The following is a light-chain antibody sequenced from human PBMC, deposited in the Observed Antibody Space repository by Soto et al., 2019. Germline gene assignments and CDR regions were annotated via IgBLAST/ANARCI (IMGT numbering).Light chain of an antibody. CDR3: AVWDDSLNGWV. CDR1: RSNIGSNT. Sequence: QAVVTQPPSASGTPGQRVTISCSGSRSNIGSNTVNWYQQLPGTAPKLLIYSNNQRPSGVPDRFSGSKSGTSASLVISGLQSEDEAEYYCAVWDDSLNGWVFGGGTKVTVL. CDR2: SNN. V-gene: IGLV1-44*01. J-gene: IGLJ3*02.